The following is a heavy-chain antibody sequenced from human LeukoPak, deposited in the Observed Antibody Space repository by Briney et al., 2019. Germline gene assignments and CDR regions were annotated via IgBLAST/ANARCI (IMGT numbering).Heavy chain of an antibody. D-gene: IGHD6-13*01. CDR1: GFTFSNYW. J-gene: IGHJ4*02. CDR2: IKQDGSEK. CDR3: AKLQQQLVPDY. V-gene: IGHV3-7*03. Sequence: GGSLRLSCAASGFTFSNYWMTWVRQAPGKGLEWVANIKQDGSEKYYVDSVKGRFTFSRDNAKNSWYLQMNSLRAEDTAVYYCAKLQQQLVPDYWGQGTLVTVSS.